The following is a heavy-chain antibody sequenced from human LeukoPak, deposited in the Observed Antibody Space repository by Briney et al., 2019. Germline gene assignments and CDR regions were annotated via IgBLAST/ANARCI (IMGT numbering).Heavy chain of an antibody. V-gene: IGHV4-39*07. CDR1: GVSISSGSNY. J-gene: IGHJ3*02. CDR2: IYSRGNT. D-gene: IGHD3-10*01. Sequence: PSETLSLTCSVSGVSISSGSNYWGWIRQPPGKTLEWIGSIYSRGNTYYNPSLKSRVIILIDTAKNHFSLDLSSVTAADTAVYYCARSDGYGLVGIWGQGTMVTVSS. CDR3: ARSDGYGLVGI.